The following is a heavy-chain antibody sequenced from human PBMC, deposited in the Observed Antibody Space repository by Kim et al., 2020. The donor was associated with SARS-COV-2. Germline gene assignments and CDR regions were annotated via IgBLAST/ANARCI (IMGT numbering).Heavy chain of an antibody. V-gene: IGHV1-2*06. CDR3: ARVSTLCSGGRCYFDY. CDR1: GYTFTGYY. D-gene: IGHD2-15*01. CDR2: INPNSGGT. Sequence: ASVKVSCKASGYTFTGYYMHWVRQAPGQGLEWMGRINPNSGGTNYAQKFQGRVTMTRDTSISTAYMELSRLRSDDTAVYYCARVSTLCSGGRCYFDYWGQGTLVTVSS. J-gene: IGHJ4*02.